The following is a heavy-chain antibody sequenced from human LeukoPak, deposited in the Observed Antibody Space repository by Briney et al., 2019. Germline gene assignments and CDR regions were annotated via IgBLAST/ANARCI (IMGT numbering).Heavy chain of an antibody. CDR1: GYTFTNYY. CDR2: INPNSGGT. CDR3: ARESYYYDSSGYWH. V-gene: IGHV1-2*02. D-gene: IGHD3-22*01. Sequence: ASVTVSFKASGYTFTNYYIHWVRQAPGQGLEWMGWINPNSGGTNYAQKFQGRVTMTRDTSISTAYMELSRLRSDDTAVYYCARESYYYDSSGYWHWGQGTLVTVSS. J-gene: IGHJ1*01.